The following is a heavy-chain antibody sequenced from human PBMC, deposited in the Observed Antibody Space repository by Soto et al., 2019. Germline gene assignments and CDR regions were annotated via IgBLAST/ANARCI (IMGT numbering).Heavy chain of an antibody. V-gene: IGHV3-21*01. CDR3: ARVDEVLWFEESLGASDAFDI. CDR2: ISSSSSYI. CDR1: GFTFSSYS. D-gene: IGHD3-10*01. J-gene: IGHJ3*02. Sequence: EVQLVESGGGLVKPGGSLRLSCAASGFTFSSYSMNWVRQAPGKGLEWVSSISSSSSYIYYADSVKGRFTISRDNAKNSLYLQMNSLRAEDTAVYYCARVDEVLWFEESLGASDAFDIWGQGTMVTVSS.